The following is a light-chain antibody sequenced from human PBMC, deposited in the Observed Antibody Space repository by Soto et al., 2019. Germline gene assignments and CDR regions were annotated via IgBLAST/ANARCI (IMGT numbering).Light chain of an antibody. CDR2: GAS. CDR1: QSVSNN. Sequence: EIVMTQSPATLSVSPWERATLSCRASQSVSNNLAWYQKKPGQAPSLLIYGASTRSTGIPARFGGSGSGTEFTLTISSLQSEDFACYYCQQYNNWWTFGQGTRVDIK. J-gene: IGKJ1*01. CDR3: QQYNNWWT. V-gene: IGKV3-15*01.